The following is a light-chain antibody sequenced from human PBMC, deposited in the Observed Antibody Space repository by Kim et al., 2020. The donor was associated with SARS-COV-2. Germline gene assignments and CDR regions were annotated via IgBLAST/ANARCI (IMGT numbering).Light chain of an antibody. CDR3: QQSNSTPLT. CDR2: AAS. V-gene: IGKV1-39*01. CDR1: QSISTN. J-gene: IGKJ4*01. Sequence: ASVGDRVTITCRGSQSISTNLNWYQQKSGKAPKLLIYAASSLQGGVPSRFSGSGSGTDFTLTISSLQPEDSATYYCQQSNSTPLTFGGGTKVDIK.